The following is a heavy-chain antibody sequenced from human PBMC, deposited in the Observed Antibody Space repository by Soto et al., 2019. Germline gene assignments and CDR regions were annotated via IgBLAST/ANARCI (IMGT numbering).Heavy chain of an antibody. CDR2: INWNGGST. V-gene: IGHV3-20*01. CDR1: GFTFDDYG. D-gene: IGHD6-13*01. J-gene: IGHJ3*02. Sequence: GGSLRLSCAASGFTFDDYGMSWVRQAPGKGLEWVSGINWNGGSTGYADSVKGRFTISRDNAKNSLYLQMNSLRAEDTALYHCARDHGAQQLVPAFDIWGQGTMVTVSS. CDR3: ARDHGAQQLVPAFDI.